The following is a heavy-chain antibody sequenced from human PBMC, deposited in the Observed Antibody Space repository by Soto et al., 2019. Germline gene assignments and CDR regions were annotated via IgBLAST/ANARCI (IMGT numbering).Heavy chain of an antibody. D-gene: IGHD3-10*01. CDR1: GFTFTDYW. CDR2: INGDGSRI. J-gene: IGHJ6*02. Sequence: EVQLVESGGGLVQPGGSLRLSCAASGFTFTDYWIHWVRRAPGKGLVWVSRINGDGSRISQADSVKGRFTISRDNALSTVYLQINSLRVADTAVYYCARGRKNKDGMDVWGQGTTFTVSS. CDR3: ARGRKNKDGMDV. V-gene: IGHV3-74*01.